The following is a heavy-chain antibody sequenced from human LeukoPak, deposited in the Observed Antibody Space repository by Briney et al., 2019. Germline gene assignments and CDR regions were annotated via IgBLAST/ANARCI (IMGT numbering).Heavy chain of an antibody. J-gene: IGHJ6*03. CDR2: INSDGRST. CDR1: GFIFSNYW. V-gene: IGHV3-74*01. Sequence: TGGSLRLSCAASGFIFSNYWMHWVRQAPGKGLGWVACINSDGRSTIFADSVKGRFTISRDNAKNTLYLQMNSLSGEDTAVYYCARVAGIGTYYYYMDVWGKGTTVTVS. CDR3: ARVAGIGTYYYYMDV. D-gene: IGHD6-19*01.